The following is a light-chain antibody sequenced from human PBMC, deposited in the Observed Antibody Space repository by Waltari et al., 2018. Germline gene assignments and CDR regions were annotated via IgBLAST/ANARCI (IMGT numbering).Light chain of an antibody. Sequence: LVLTQSPDTLSLSPGQRATLSCRARQTINHNFLVWYQQKPGQAPRLLIHGASGRATGFPDSFSGSGSGTNFTLTISRLEPKDVEVYYCQQYDGSILTFGGGTKVEI. J-gene: IGKJ4*01. CDR1: QTINHNF. CDR3: QQYDGSILT. CDR2: GAS. V-gene: IGKV3-20*01.